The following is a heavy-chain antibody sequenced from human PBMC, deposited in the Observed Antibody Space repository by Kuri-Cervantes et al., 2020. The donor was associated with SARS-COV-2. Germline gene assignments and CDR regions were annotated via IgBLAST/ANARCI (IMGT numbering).Heavy chain of an antibody. Sequence: SETLSLTCTVSGGSISSGGYYWSWIRQHPGKGLEWIGYIHYSGSTYYNPSLKSRVTMSIATSKNQFSLRLSSVTAADTAVYYCAREGMVTRSTNWGQGTLVTVSS. J-gene: IGHJ4*02. CDR3: AREGMVTRSTN. CDR1: GGSISSGGYY. D-gene: IGHD5-18*01. V-gene: IGHV4-31*03. CDR2: IHYSGST.